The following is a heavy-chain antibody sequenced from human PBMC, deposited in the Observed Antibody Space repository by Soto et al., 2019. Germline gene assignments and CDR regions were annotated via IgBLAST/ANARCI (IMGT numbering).Heavy chain of an antibody. CDR1: GGSFSGYY. Sequence: PSETLSLTCAVYGGSFSGYYWSWIRQPPGKGLEWIGEINHSGSTNYNPSLKSRVTISVDTSKNQFSLKLSSVTAADTAVYYCARGLWDNYDFWSGYYRYYFDYWGQGTLVTVSS. D-gene: IGHD3-3*01. CDR3: ARGLWDNYDFWSGYYRYYFDY. V-gene: IGHV4-34*01. CDR2: INHSGST. J-gene: IGHJ4*02.